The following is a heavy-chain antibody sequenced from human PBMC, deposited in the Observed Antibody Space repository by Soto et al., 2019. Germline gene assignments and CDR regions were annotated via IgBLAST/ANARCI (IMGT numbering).Heavy chain of an antibody. CDR1: GYTFTSYY. CDR3: ARDRYCSGGSCALAYYYGMDV. CDR2: VNPNAGST. Sequence: ASVKVSCKASGYTFTSYYMHWVRQAPGQGPEWLGIVNPNAGSTTYAQKFQGRVIMTRDTSTSTVYMELSSLRSEDTAVYYCARDRYCSGGSCALAYYYGMDVWGQGTTVTVSS. D-gene: IGHD2-15*01. J-gene: IGHJ6*02. V-gene: IGHV1-46*01.